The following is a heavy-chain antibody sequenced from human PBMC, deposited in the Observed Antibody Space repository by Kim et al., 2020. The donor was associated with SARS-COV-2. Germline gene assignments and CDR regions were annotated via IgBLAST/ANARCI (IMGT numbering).Heavy chain of an antibody. Sequence: GGSLRLSCAASGFTFSTYGMHWVRQAPGKGLEWVAFISYDGSNKYYADSVKGRFTISRDNSKNTLYLQMHSMTTEDTAVYYCAKERELLWFGERGWWY. J-gene: IGHJ2*01. CDR3: AKERELLWFGERGWWY. CDR1: GFTFSTYG. D-gene: IGHD3-10*01. V-gene: IGHV3-30*18. CDR2: ISYDGSNK.